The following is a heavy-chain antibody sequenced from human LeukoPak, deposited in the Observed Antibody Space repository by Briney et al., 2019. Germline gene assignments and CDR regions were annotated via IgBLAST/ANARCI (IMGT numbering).Heavy chain of an antibody. CDR3: AKNRYDSFYSGLDY. Sequence: GGSLRLSCAAAEFTFSNYWMSWVRQAPGKGLEWVSTNCGSAGCTFYADSVKGRITISRDNSKNTLYLQMNTLRAEDTAVYYCAKNRYDSFYSGLDYWGQGTVVTVSS. CDR2: NCGSAGCT. V-gene: IGHV3-23*01. J-gene: IGHJ4*02. D-gene: IGHD2-15*01. CDR1: EFTFSNYW.